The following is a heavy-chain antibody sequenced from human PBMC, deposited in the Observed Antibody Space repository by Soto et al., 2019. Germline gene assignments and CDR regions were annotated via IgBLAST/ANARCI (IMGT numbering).Heavy chain of an antibody. CDR1: GGTFSSYA. V-gene: IGHV1-69*13. CDR3: ARSGYVPYYYYGMDV. D-gene: IGHD5-12*01. CDR2: IIPIFGTA. J-gene: IGHJ6*02. Sequence: SVKVSCKASGGTFSSYAISWVRQAPGQGLEWMGGIIPIFGTANYAQKFQGRVTITADESTSTAYMELSSLRSEDTAVYYCARSGYVPYYYYGMDVWGQGTTVTVSS.